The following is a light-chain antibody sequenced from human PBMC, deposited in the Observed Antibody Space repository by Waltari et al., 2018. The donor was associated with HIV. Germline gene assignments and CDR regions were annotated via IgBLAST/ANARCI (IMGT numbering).Light chain of an antibody. CDR3: AAWDDSLNDSYV. CDR1: SSNIGSNA. CDR2: SNN. J-gene: IGLJ1*01. Sequence: QSVLTQPPSASGTPGQQVTISCSGSSSNIGSNAVNWYQQLPGTAPKLLIYSNNQRPSGVPDRFSGSKSGTSASLAISGLQSDDEADYYCAAWDDSLNDSYVFGPGTKVTVL. V-gene: IGLV1-44*01.